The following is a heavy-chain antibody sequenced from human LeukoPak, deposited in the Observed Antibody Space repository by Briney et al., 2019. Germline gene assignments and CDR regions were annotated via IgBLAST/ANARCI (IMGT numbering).Heavy chain of an antibody. CDR2: LSYTGKT. V-gene: IGHV4-59*02. D-gene: IGHD2/OR15-2a*01. CDR3: SEGYFEPFAH. J-gene: IGHJ4*02. Sequence: SETLSLTCVVSGASVSSSHWNWIRQLPGKGLEWIGCLSYTGKTDYNPSLTSRVTMSLDTSKNQVSLKLRFVTAADTAVYYCSEGYFEPFAHWGQGILVTVSS. CDR1: GASVSSSH.